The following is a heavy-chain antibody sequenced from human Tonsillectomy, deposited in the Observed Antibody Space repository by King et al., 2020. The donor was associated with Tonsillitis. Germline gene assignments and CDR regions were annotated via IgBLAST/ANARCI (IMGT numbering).Heavy chain of an antibody. CDR3: AADVDSGSYHWFDP. Sequence: QLVQSGPEVKKPGTSVKVSCKASGFTFKTSAIQWVRQARVQRLEWIGWIFVGSGNKNYAQKFQERVSITRDMSTSTAYMELSSLRSEDTAVYYWAADVDSGSYHWFDPWGQGALVTVSS. CDR1: GFTFKTSA. D-gene: IGHD3-10*01. CDR2: IFVGSGNK. J-gene: IGHJ5*02. V-gene: IGHV1-58*02.